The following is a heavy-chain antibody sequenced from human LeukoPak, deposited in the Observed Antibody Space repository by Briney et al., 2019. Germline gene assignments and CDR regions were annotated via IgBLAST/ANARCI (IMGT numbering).Heavy chain of an antibody. V-gene: IGHV3-48*03. CDR2: ISSSGSTI. CDR1: GFTFSSYE. J-gene: IGHJ4*02. Sequence: GGSLRLSCAASGFTFSSYEMNWVRQAPGKGLEWVSYISSSGSTIYYADSVKGRFTISGDNAKNSLYLQMNSLRAEDTAVYYCAPFMGLRLYWGQGTLVTVSS. CDR3: APFMGLRLY. D-gene: IGHD3-16*01.